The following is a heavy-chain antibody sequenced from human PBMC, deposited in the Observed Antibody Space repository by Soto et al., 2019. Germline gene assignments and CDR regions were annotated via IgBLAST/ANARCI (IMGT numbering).Heavy chain of an antibody. CDR2: IWYDGSNK. D-gene: IGHD3-22*01. V-gene: IGHV3-33*01. CDR1: GFTFSSYG. J-gene: IGHJ4*02. CDR3: ARGERGSLSYDSSGYYYPLFDY. Sequence: QVQLVESGGGVVQPGRSLRLSCAASGFTFSSYGMHWVRQAPGKGLEWVSVIWYDGSNKYYADSVKGRFTISRDNSKNTLYLQMISLRAEDTAVYYCARGERGSLSYDSSGYYYPLFDYWGQGTLVTVSS.